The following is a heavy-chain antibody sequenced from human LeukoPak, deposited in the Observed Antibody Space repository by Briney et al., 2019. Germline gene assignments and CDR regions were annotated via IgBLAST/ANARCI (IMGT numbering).Heavy chain of an antibody. Sequence: PGGSLRLSCAASGFTVSSNYMSWVRQAPGKGLEWVSVIYSGGSTYYADSVKGRFTISRDNSKNTLYLQMNSLRAEDTAVYYCARRAYDILTGREDWGQGTLVTVSS. CDR1: GFTVSSNY. D-gene: IGHD3-9*01. J-gene: IGHJ4*02. V-gene: IGHV3-53*01. CDR3: ARRAYDILTGRED. CDR2: IYSGGST.